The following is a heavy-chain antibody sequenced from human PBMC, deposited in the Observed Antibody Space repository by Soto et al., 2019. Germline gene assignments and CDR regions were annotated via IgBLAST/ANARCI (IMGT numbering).Heavy chain of an antibody. CDR1: GGTFSRYP. CDR3: ARPRTVAATKGYDY. V-gene: IGHV1-69*01. D-gene: IGHD4-4*01. J-gene: IGHJ4*02. Sequence: QVQLVQSGAEVKKVGSSVKVSCKASGGTFSRYPIAWVRQAPGHGLEWMGQIIPIFGTISHAQNFQGRITITADESTSTAYMELSSLRSDDTAVYYCARPRTVAATKGYDYWGQGTLVTVSS. CDR2: IIPIFGTI.